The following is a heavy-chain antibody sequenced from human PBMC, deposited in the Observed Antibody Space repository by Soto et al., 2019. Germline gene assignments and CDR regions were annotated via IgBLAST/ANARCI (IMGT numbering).Heavy chain of an antibody. CDR2: ISSSTTTI. D-gene: IGHD2-2*01. CDR1: GFSFMDYS. V-gene: IGHV3-48*01. Sequence: EVMLVESGGGLVPPGGSLRLSCAVSGFSFMDYSMNWVRQAPGKGLEWISYISSSTTTINYAESVKGRFTISRDNAKNSLSLHLNSLRVEDTAVYYCASQGGPYVESGTHYALRFGGQGTLVTVSS. CDR3: ASQGGPYVESGTHYALRF. J-gene: IGHJ4*02.